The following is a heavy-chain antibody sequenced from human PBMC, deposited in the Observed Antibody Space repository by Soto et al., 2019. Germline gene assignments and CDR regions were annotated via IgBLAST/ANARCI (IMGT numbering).Heavy chain of an antibody. CDR1: RGTFSSYA. J-gene: IGHJ6*02. CDR2: IIPIFATA. CDR3: ASPPSSSRYYYGMDV. D-gene: IGHD6-13*01. Sequence: QVQLVQSGAEVKKPGSSVKVSCKASRGTFSSYAISWVRQAPGQGLEWMGGIIPIFATANYAQKFQGRVTITADESTSTAYMELSSLRSEDTAVYYCASPPSSSRYYYGMDVWGQGTTVTVSS. V-gene: IGHV1-69*12.